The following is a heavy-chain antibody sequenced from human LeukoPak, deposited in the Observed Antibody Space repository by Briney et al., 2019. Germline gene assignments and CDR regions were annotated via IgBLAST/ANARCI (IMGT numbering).Heavy chain of an antibody. CDR2: IYHSGST. Sequence: SETLSLTCAVSGYSISSGYYWGWIRQPPGKGLEWIGSIYHSGSTYYNPSLKSRVTISVDMSKNQFSLKLSSVTAADTAVYYCARVGAYCSGGSCYRPFDYWGQGTLVTVSS. CDR3: ARVGAYCSGGSCYRPFDY. D-gene: IGHD2-15*01. J-gene: IGHJ4*02. CDR1: GYSISSGYY. V-gene: IGHV4-38-2*01.